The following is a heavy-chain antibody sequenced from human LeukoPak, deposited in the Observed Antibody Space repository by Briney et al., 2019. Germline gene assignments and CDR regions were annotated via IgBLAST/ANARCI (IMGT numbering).Heavy chain of an antibody. Sequence: EASVTVSCKASGYTLTNYGISWVRQAPGQGLEWMGWINTYNGKTNYAQTFQGRVTMTTDTSTSTAYMELRSLRSDDTAVYYCARNSPRDVVGRQFVPGVLSLLSQCDNCFDPWGQGTLVSVSS. J-gene: IGHJ5*02. CDR2: INTYNGKT. V-gene: IGHV1-18*04. CDR3: ARNSPRDVVGRQFVPGVLSLLSQCDNCFDP. D-gene: IGHD1-26*01. CDR1: GYTLTNYG.